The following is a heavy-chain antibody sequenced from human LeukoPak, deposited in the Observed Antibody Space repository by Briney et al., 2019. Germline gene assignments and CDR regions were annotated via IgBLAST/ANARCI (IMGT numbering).Heavy chain of an antibody. J-gene: IGHJ4*02. V-gene: IGHV3-7*01. Sequence: GGSLRLSCEGSGFSFSVYSMSWVRQAPGKGLEWVSGVKRGGGETYYVDSVKGRFAISRDDAKNSLYLQMNTLRSEYTALFYGASNSATNTTIGSWGQEALVTVSS. D-gene: IGHD4-23*01. CDR1: GFSFSVYS. CDR2: VKRGGGET. CDR3: ASNSATNTTIGS.